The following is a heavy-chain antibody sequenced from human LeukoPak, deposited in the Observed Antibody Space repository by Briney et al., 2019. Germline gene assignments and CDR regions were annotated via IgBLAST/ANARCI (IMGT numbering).Heavy chain of an antibody. D-gene: IGHD5-12*01. Sequence: SESPSLTCIVSGGSVSSGSYYWTWIRQPPGKGLEWIGYIYNSVSTNYYPSLKSRVTISVDTSKNQLSLKLSSVTAADTAVYYCVRDLVATIDHYYYGMDVWGQGTPVTVSS. CDR1: GGSVSSGSYY. CDR2: IYNSVST. V-gene: IGHV4-61*01. J-gene: IGHJ6*02. CDR3: VRDLVATIDHYYYGMDV.